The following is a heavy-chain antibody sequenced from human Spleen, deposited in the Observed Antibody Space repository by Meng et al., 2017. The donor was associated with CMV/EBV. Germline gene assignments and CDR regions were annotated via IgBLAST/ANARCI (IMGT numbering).Heavy chain of an antibody. D-gene: IGHD4-17*01. Sequence: QSQLVQSGPELRRPGASVKVSCKASGYNFDIYGITWVRQAPGQGLEWVGWVSAENGDTDYGQKFQGRVTVTADTFTNTAYMEMRSLRSDDSAMYYCARAGAAVTTHFDFWGQGTLVTVSS. J-gene: IGHJ4*02. V-gene: IGHV1-18*01. CDR3: ARAGAAVTTHFDF. CDR1: GYNFDIYG. CDR2: VSAENGDT.